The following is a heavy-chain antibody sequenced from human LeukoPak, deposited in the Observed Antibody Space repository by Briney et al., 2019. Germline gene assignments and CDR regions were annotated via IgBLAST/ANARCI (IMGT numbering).Heavy chain of an antibody. CDR2: INHSGST. CDR1: GGSFSGYY. V-gene: IGHV4-34*03. J-gene: IGHJ6*02. D-gene: IGHD5-12*01. CDR3: WVATTQPYYYSCMDV. Sequence: SETLSLTCAVSGGSFSGYYWSWIRQPPGKGLEWIGDINHSGSTNYNPSLKSRVTISVDTSKNQFSLKLSSVTAADTAVYYCWVATTQPYYYSCMDVWGQGTTVTVSS.